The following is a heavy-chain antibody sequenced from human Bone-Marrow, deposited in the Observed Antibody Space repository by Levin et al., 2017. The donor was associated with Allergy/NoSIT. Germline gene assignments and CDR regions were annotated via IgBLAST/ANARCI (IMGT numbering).Heavy chain of an antibody. J-gene: IGHJ3*02. CDR3: AKDISPGYSSGWYRVVFSAFDI. V-gene: IGHV3-9*01. Sequence: SLKISCAASGFTFDDYAMHWVRQAPGKGLEWVSGISWNSGSIGYADSVKGRFTISRDNAKNSLYLQMNSLRAEDTALYYCAKDISPGYSSGWYRVVFSAFDIWGQGTMVTVSS. CDR2: ISWNSGSI. CDR1: GFTFDDYA. D-gene: IGHD6-19*01.